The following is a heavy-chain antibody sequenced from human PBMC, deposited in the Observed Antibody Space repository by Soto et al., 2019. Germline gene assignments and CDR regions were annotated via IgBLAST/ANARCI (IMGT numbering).Heavy chain of an antibody. CDR1: GCSISSGDYY. J-gene: IGHJ6*02. CDR3: ARDRTRDYATGSFYYGMDV. V-gene: IGHV4-30-4*01. D-gene: IGHD4-17*01. Sequence: QVQLQESGPGLLKPSQTLSLTCTVSGCSISSGDYYWSWIRQPPGKGLEWIGYIYYSGSTYYNPSLKSRVTISVDTSTNQFSLKLSSVTAADTAVYYCARDRTRDYATGSFYYGMDVWGQGTTVTVSS. CDR2: IYYSGST.